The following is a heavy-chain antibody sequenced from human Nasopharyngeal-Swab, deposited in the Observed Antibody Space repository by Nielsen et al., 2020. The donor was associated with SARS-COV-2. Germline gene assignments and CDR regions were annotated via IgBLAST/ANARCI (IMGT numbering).Heavy chain of an antibody. Sequence: GESLKISCAASGFTFSDYYMSWIRQAPGKGLEWVSYMSSSGYNRNYADSVKGRFTISRDNAKQSLYLQMDSLRAEDTAVFYCARGNGPFDYWGQGTLVTVSS. D-gene: IGHD4-11*01. CDR3: ARGNGPFDY. J-gene: IGHJ4*02. CDR1: GFTFSDYY. V-gene: IGHV3-11*01. CDR2: MSSSGYNR.